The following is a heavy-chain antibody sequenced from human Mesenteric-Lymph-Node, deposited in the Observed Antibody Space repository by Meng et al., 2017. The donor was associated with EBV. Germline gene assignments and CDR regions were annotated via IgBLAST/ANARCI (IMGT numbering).Heavy chain of an antibody. D-gene: IGHD3-16*01. J-gene: IGHJ5*02. CDR3: ARIGGKDTAKITRWFDP. CDR2: IYHTGTT. Sequence: QARLKDRGPGLVNPSEPLSLTCAVSGGSVISNKWWSWVRQPPGKGLEWIGEIYHTGTTIYNPSLKSRVTMSIDKSKDQLSLKLSSVTAADTAVYFCARIGGKDTAKITRWFDPWGQGTLVTVSS. V-gene: IGHV4-4*02. CDR1: GGSVISNKW.